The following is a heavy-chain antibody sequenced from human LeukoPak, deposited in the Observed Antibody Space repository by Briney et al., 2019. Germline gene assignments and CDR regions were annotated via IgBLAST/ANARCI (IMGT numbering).Heavy chain of an antibody. CDR2: INTDGTVK. V-gene: IGHV3-74*01. Sequence: TGGPLRLSCAASGFTFSKYWMLWVRQATGKGLESVSRINTDGTVKTYADSVKGRFTVSRDNADNTMFLQMNSVRDEDTAVYYCATKQWLAPPPDSWGQGTPVTVSS. CDR1: GFTFSKYW. J-gene: IGHJ4*02. CDR3: ATKQWLAPPPDS. D-gene: IGHD6-19*01.